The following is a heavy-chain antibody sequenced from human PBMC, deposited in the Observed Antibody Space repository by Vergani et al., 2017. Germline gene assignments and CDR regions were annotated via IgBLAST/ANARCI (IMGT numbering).Heavy chain of an antibody. CDR2: ISSSGSTI. Sequence: QLQLQESGPGLVKPSETLSLTCTVSGGSISSSSYYWGWIRQAPGKGLEWVSYISSSGSTIYYADSVKGRFTISRDNAKNSLYLQMNSLRAEDTAVYYCARDYYYDSSGYYWDYWGQGTLVTVSS. D-gene: IGHD3-22*01. J-gene: IGHJ4*02. CDR1: GGSISSSSYY. CDR3: ARDYYYDSSGYYWDY. V-gene: IGHV3-11*01.